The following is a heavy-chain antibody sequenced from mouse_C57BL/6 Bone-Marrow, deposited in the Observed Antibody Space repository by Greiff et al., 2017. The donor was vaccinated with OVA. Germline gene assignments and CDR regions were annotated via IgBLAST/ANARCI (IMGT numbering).Heavy chain of an antibody. CDR1: GYTFTSYW. Sequence: QVQLKQPGAELVKPGASVKMSCKASGYTFTSYWITWVKQRPGQGLEWIGDIYPGSGSTNYNEKFKSKATLTVDTSSSTAYMQLSSLTSEDSAVYYCARGYYGYDVGQTPAWFAYWGQGTLVTVSA. V-gene: IGHV1-55*01. D-gene: IGHD2-2*01. CDR2: IYPGSGST. J-gene: IGHJ3*01. CDR3: ARGYYGYDVGQTPAWFAY.